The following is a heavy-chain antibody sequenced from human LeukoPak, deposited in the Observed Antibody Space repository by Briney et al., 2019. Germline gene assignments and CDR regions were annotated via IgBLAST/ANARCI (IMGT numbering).Heavy chain of an antibody. D-gene: IGHD3-22*01. CDR1: GFTFSDFY. Sequence: PGGSLRLSCAASGFTFSDFYMSWIRQAPGKGLEWLVYISNNGRTIYYADSEKGRFTISRDNAKNSLYLQMNSLRAEDTAVYYCARTFTYYYDSSGYPTFDYWGQGTLVTVSS. CDR2: ISNNGRTI. CDR3: ARTFTYYYDSSGYPTFDY. V-gene: IGHV3-11*04. J-gene: IGHJ4*02.